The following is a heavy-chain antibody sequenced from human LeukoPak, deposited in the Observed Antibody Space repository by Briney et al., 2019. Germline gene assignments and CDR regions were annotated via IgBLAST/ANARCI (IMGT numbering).Heavy chain of an antibody. CDR1: GGTFNSYA. CDR3: ARDNDSRDPPHFDY. Sequence: ASVKVSCKASGGTFNSYAISWVRQAPGQGLEWMRGIIPIFGTTNYARKFRGRVTPTADKSTRTAYMELSSLRSEDTAVYYCARDNDSRDPPHFDYWGQGTLVTVSS. CDR2: IIPIFGTT. J-gene: IGHJ4*02. D-gene: IGHD3-16*01. V-gene: IGHV1-69*06.